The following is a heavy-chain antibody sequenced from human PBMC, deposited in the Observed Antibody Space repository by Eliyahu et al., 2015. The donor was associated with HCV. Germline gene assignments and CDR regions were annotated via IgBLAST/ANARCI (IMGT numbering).Heavy chain of an antibody. V-gene: IGHV4-59*01. CDR2: IYYSGST. CDR1: GGSIXXXY. D-gene: IGHD6-19*01. Sequence: QVQLQESGPGLVKPSETLSXTCTVSGGSIXXXYWSWIRPPPGKGLEWIAYIYYSGSTNYNPSLKSRVSISVDTSKNQFSLKLSSVTAADTAFYYCASGGGGIAVAGTGGWFDPWGQGTLVTVSS. CDR3: ASGGGGIAVAGTGGWFDP. J-gene: IGHJ5*02.